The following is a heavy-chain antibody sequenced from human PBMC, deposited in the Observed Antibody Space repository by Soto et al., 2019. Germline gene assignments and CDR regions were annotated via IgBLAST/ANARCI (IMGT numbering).Heavy chain of an antibody. J-gene: IGHJ3*02. D-gene: IGHD3-10*01. Sequence: PGWSLRLSCAASKFTFSGSAIHWARQASGKGLEWVGRIRSKVNSYGTAYAASVKDRFTISRDDSKNTAYLQMNSLKTEDTAVYFCSRQYGSGSYSAFDIWGQGTMVTVSS. CDR3: SRQYGSGSYSAFDI. CDR2: IRSKVNSYGT. CDR1: KFTFSGSA. V-gene: IGHV3-73*01.